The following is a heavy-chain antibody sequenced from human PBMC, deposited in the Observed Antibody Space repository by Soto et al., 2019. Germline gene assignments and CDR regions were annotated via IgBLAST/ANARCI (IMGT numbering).Heavy chain of an antibody. D-gene: IGHD6-13*01. V-gene: IGHV4-59*01. CDR3: ALAAAGTGLFDD. CDR1: GGSISSYY. CDR2: IYYSGST. J-gene: IGHJ4*02. Sequence: PSETLSLTCTVSGGSISSYYWSWIRQPPGKGLEWIGYIYYSGSTNYNPSLKSRVTISVDTSKNQFSLKLSSVTAADTAVYYCALAAAGTGLFDDWGQGTLVTVSS.